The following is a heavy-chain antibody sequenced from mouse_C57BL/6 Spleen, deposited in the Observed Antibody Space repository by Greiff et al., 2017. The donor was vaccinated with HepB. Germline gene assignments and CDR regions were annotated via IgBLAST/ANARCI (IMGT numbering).Heavy chain of an antibody. V-gene: IGHV1-15*01. CDR1: GYTFTDYE. D-gene: IGHD1-1*01. CDR3: TSYYGSSPRFAY. CDR2: IDPETGGT. Sequence: QVQLQQSGAELVRPGASVTLSCKASGYTFTDYEMHWVKQTPVHGLEWIGAIDPETGGTAYNQKFKGKAILTADKSSSTAYMELRSLTSEDSAVYYCTSYYGSSPRFAYWGQGTLVTVSA. J-gene: IGHJ3*01.